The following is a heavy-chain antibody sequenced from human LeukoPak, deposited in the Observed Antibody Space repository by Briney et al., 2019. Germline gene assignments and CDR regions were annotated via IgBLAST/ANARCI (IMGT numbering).Heavy chain of an antibody. CDR1: GGSFSAYDY. CDR2: FNHNGIT. V-gene: IGHV4-34*01. Sequence: SETLSLTCGVYGGSFSAYDYWIWIRQPPGKGLEWIGEFNHNGITSYNPSLKSRVTISVDTSKNQFSLKLSSVTAADTAVYYCARVILMGFDSSGYPADWGQGTMVTVSS. J-gene: IGHJ3*01. D-gene: IGHD3-22*01. CDR3: ARVILMGFDSSGYPAD.